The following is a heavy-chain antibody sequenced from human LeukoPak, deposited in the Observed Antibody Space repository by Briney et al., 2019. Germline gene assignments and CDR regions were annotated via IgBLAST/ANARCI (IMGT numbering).Heavy chain of an antibody. V-gene: IGHV5-51*01. CDR1: GYSFTSYW. CDR3: ARALVVPAAADV. D-gene: IGHD2-2*01. CDR2: IYPGDSDT. Sequence: GESLKIFCWGSGYSFTSYWIRWVRQMAGEDLEWVGIIYPGDSDTRYSPSFQGQVTISADKSISTAYLQWSSLKASDTAMYYCARALVVPAAADVWGQGTTVTVSS. J-gene: IGHJ6*02.